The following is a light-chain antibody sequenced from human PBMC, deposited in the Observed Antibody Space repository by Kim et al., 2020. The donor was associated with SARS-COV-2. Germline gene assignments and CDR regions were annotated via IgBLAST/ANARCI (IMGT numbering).Light chain of an antibody. CDR2: DVT. Sequence: QSALTQPASVSGSPGQSITISCTGTSSDVGGYNYVSWYQQHPDKAPKLIIYDVTDRPSGVSNRFSGSKSGNTASLTISGLQAEDEADYYCSSYTGSNTLVFGGGTQLTVL. V-gene: IGLV2-14*03. J-gene: IGLJ2*01. CDR3: SSYTGSNTLV. CDR1: SSDVGGYNY.